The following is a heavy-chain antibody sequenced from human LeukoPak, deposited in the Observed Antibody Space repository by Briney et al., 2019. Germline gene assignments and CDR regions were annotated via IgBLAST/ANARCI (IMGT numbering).Heavy chain of an antibody. V-gene: IGHV3-23*01. CDR3: AKDRILTGYRSGDDDAFDI. Sequence: DPGGSLRLSCAASGFTFSSYAMSCVRQAPGKGLEWVSAISGSGGSTYYADSVKGRFTISRDNSKNTLYLQMNSLRAEDTAVYYGAKDRILTGYRSGDDDAFDIWGQGTMVTVSS. CDR2: ISGSGGST. CDR1: GFTFSSYA. D-gene: IGHD3-9*01. J-gene: IGHJ3*02.